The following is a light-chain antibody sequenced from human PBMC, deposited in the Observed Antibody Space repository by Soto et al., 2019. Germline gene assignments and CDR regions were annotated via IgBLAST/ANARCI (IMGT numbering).Light chain of an antibody. Sequence: EIVMTQSPATLSVSPGERATLSCRASQSVSSNLAWYQQIPGQAPRLLIYGASTRATGIPARFSGSGSGTDFTLTISSLHSQDFAFYYCQQHNNWPPWGTFRQGTKV. CDR1: QSVSSN. CDR3: QQHNNWPPWGT. V-gene: IGKV3-15*01. CDR2: GAS. J-gene: IGKJ1*01.